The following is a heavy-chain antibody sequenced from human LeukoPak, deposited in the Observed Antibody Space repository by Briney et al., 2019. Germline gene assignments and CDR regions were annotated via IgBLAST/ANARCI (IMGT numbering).Heavy chain of an antibody. J-gene: IGHJ4*02. CDR1: GGTFSSYA. CDR3: ARDREFGEPYFDY. D-gene: IGHD3-10*01. CDR2: IIPILGIA. V-gene: IGHV1-69*04. Sequence: SVKVSCKASGGTFSSYAISWVRQAPGQGLEWMGRIIPILGIANYAQKFQGRVTITADKSTSTAYMELSSLRSDDTAVYYCARDREFGEPYFDYWGQGTLVTVSS.